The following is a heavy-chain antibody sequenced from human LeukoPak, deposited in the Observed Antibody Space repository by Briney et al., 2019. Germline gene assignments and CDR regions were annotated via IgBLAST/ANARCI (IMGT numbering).Heavy chain of an antibody. J-gene: IGHJ5*02. D-gene: IGHD3-22*01. Sequence: PSETLSLTCTVSGGSISSYYWSWIRQPPGKGLEWIGSIYYSGSTNYNPSLKSRVTISVDTSKKQFSLKLSSVTAADTAVYYCARSDSSGSHTLINWFNPWGQGTLVTVSS. CDR1: GGSISSYY. CDR2: IYYSGST. V-gene: IGHV4-59*01. CDR3: ARSDSSGSHTLINWFNP.